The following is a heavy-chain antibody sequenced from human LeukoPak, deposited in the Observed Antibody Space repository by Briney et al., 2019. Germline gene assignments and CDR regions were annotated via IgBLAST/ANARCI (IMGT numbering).Heavy chain of an antibody. D-gene: IGHD6-19*01. J-gene: IGHJ4*02. V-gene: IGHV3-23*01. CDR2: IRGRGDNT. CDR3: AKDGLGYYFDY. Sequence: GGSLRLSCAASGFIFSSYVMSWVRQAPGKGLEWVSTIRGRGDNTHYADSVRGRFTISRDSSKNTLYLQMNSLRAGDTAVYYCAKDGLGYYFDYWGQGTVVTVSS. CDR1: GFIFSSYV.